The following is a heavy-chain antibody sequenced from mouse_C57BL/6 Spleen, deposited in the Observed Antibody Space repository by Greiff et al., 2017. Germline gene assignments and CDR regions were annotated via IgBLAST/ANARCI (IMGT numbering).Heavy chain of an antibody. Sequence: VQLQQSGAELVKPGASVKISCKASGYAFSSYWMNWVKQRPGKGLEWIGQIYPGDGDTNYNGKFKGKATLTAAKSSSTAYMQLSSLTSEDSAVYCCARTTVVGYFDVWGTGTTVTVSS. CDR1: GYAFSSYW. CDR2: IYPGDGDT. CDR3: ARTTVVGYFDV. J-gene: IGHJ1*03. V-gene: IGHV1-80*01. D-gene: IGHD1-1*01.